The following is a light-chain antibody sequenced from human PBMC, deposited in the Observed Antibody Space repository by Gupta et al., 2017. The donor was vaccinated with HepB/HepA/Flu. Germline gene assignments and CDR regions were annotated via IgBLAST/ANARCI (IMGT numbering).Light chain of an antibody. CDR1: TSNIGVNT. Sequence: QSVLTQPPSASGTPGQRVTISCSGSTSNIGVNTVNWYKHVPGSAPKLLMYDNDQRPSGVPDRFSASKSGTSASLAISGLQSGDEADYYCAAWHDSVDAPVFGGGTKLTVL. CDR2: DND. J-gene: IGLJ2*01. CDR3: AAWHDSVDAPV. V-gene: IGLV1-44*01.